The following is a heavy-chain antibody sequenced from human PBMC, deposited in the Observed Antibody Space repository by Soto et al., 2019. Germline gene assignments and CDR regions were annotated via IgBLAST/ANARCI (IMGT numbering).Heavy chain of an antibody. V-gene: IGHV1-2*04. Sequence: QVQLVQSGAEVKRPGASVTVSCRSSGDTFNDYYIHWVRQAPGQGLEWMGWINPNGGVTKYAQKFQGWVSMTSDTSIRTVYMQLSRLRSDATAVYYCARESGGATATLDYYYFYMDVWGTGTTVTVSS. CDR3: ARESGGATATLDYYYFYMDV. J-gene: IGHJ6*03. CDR1: GDTFNDYY. CDR2: INPNGGVT. D-gene: IGHD5-12*01.